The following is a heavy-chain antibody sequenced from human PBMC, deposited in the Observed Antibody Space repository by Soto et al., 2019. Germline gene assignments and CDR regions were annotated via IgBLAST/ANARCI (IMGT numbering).Heavy chain of an antibody. Sequence: GASVKVSCTDSGYTFTSYDIKCVRQATGQGLEWMGWMNPTTGSTGFAQKFQGRVTMISNTSISAAYLVLSSLTSEDTAVYYCARGRLVAGTVDSWGQGTLVTVSS. D-gene: IGHD1-7*01. CDR3: ARGRLVAGTVDS. CDR2: MNPTTGST. J-gene: IGHJ4*02. CDR1: GYTFTSYD. V-gene: IGHV1-8*02.